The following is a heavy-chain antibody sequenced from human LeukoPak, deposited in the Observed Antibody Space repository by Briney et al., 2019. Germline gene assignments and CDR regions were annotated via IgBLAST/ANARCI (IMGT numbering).Heavy chain of an antibody. CDR3: ARNSVSSGGPGYYMDV. Sequence: GGSLRLSCAASGFTFSSYAMHWVRQAPGKGLEWVAVISYDGSNKYYADSVKGRFTISRDNSKNTLYLQMNSLRTEDTAVYYCARNSVSSGGPGYYMDVWGKGTTVTVSS. V-gene: IGHV3-30*04. CDR1: GFTFSSYA. D-gene: IGHD6-19*01. CDR2: ISYDGSNK. J-gene: IGHJ6*03.